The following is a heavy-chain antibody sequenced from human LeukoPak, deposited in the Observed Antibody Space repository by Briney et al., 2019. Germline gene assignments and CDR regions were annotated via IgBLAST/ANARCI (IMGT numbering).Heavy chain of an antibody. CDR2: IYYSGST. CDR1: GGSISSSSYY. Sequence: PSETLSLTCTVSGGSISSSSYYWGWIRQPPGKGLEWIGSIYYSGSTYYNPSLKSRVTISVDTSKNQFSLKLSSVTAADTAVYYCARQTYGGYGDDYWGQGTLVTVSS. D-gene: IGHD5-12*01. V-gene: IGHV4-39*01. J-gene: IGHJ4*02. CDR3: ARQTYGGYGDDY.